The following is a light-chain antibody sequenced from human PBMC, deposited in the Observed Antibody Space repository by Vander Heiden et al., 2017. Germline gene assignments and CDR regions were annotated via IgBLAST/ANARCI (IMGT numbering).Light chain of an antibody. CDR2: SKN. Sequence: SSQLTQDPAVSVAFGQTVRITCHGDSLRSYYASWYQQKPGQAPVLVIYSKNNRPSGIPDRFSGSSSGNTASLTITGAQAEDEADYYCNSRGSSGNHPFYVFGTGTKVTVL. J-gene: IGLJ1*01. CDR1: SLRSYY. CDR3: NSRGSSGNHPFYV. V-gene: IGLV3-19*01.